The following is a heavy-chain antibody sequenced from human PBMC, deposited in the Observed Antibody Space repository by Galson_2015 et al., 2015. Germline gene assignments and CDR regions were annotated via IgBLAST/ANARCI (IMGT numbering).Heavy chain of an antibody. CDR3: ARRVWGLLWGAFDI. Sequence: QSGAEVKKPGESLKISCTGSGYSFTRYWVGWVRQMPGKGLEWMGIIYPGESDTRYSPSFQGQVTISADKSIRTAYLQWSSLKASDTAMYYCARRVWGLLWGAFDIWGQGTMVTVSS. J-gene: IGHJ3*02. D-gene: IGHD2-21*02. CDR1: GYSFTRYW. CDR2: IYPGESDT. V-gene: IGHV5-51*03.